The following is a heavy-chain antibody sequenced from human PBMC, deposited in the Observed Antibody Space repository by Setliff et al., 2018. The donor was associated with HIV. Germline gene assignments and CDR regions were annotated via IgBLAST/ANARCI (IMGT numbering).Heavy chain of an antibody. CDR2: IHSGGST. J-gene: IGHJ4*02. D-gene: IGHD6-6*01. CDR1: GFTVSNDY. CDR3: ARLPQDVRSSIDF. Sequence: SLRLSCAASGFTVSNDYMSWVRQAPGRGLEWVSVIHSGGSTYYADSVKGRFTISRDNAKNTLFLQMNSLRAEDTAVYYCARLPQDVRSSIDFWGQGTLVTVSS. V-gene: IGHV3-66*04.